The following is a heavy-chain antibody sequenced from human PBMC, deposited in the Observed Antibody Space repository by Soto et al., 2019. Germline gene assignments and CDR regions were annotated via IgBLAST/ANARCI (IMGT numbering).Heavy chain of an antibody. V-gene: IGHV4-34*01. CDR2: VNHRGSA. CDR1: GGPFSGVY. D-gene: IGHD2-21*01. Sequence: ETLSLTCAVSGGPFSGVYWSWIRQPPGKGLEWIGGVNHRGSANYNPSLESRVTMSVDTSKNQFSLKLTSVTAADSAVYYCARDAFCGSGTCRVGHWFDPWGQGTLVTVSS. J-gene: IGHJ5*02. CDR3: ARDAFCGSGTCRVGHWFDP.